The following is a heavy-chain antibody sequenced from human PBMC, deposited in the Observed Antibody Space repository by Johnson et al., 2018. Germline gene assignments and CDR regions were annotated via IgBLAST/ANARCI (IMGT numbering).Heavy chain of an antibody. J-gene: IGHJ4*02. CDR1: AFTFSSYG. D-gene: IGHD1-26*01. CDR3: AKDDGSYYSIFDY. V-gene: IGHV3-30*18. CDR2: ISYDGSNK. Sequence: VQLVESGGGVVQPGRSLRLSCAASAFTFSSYGMHWVRQAPGKGLEWVAVISYDGSNKYYADSVKGRFTIPRDNSKNTLYLQMNSLRAEDTAVYYCAKDDGSYYSIFDYWGQGTLVTVSS.